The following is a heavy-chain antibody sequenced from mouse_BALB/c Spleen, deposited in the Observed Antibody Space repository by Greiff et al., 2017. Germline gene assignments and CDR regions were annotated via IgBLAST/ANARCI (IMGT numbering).Heavy chain of an antibody. CDR3: TRDSTATGDYFDY. CDR2: ISSGGSYT. V-gene: IGHV5-6-4*01. D-gene: IGHD1-2*01. CDR1: GFTFSSYT. Sequence: EVKLMESGGGLVKPGGSLKLSCAASGFTFSSYTMSWVRQTPEKRLEWVATISSGGSYTYYPDSVKGRFTISRDNAKNTLYLQMSSLKSEDTAMYYCTRDSTATGDYFDYWGQGTTLTVSS. J-gene: IGHJ2*01.